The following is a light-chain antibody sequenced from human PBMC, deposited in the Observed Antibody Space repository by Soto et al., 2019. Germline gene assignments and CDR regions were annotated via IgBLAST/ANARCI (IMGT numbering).Light chain of an antibody. CDR2: DAS. J-gene: IGKJ2*01. CDR3: QQRSNWPPYT. V-gene: IGKV3-11*01. CDR1: QSVSSY. Sequence: EIVLTQSPATLSSSPGERATLSCRASQSVSSYLAWYQQKPGQDPRLLIYDASNSATGIPARFSGSGSCTDFTLTISSRVPEEFAVYYCQQRSNWPPYTFGQGTKLEIK.